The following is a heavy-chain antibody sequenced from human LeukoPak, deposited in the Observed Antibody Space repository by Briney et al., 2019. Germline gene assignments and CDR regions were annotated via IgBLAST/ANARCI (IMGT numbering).Heavy chain of an antibody. V-gene: IGHV3-64*01. CDR2: INSDGIST. D-gene: IGHD1-26*01. CDR3: ARAPPRGTTDY. CDR1: GFTFSSYS. J-gene: IGHJ4*02. Sequence: GGSLRLSCAASGFTFSSYSMYWVRQAPGKGLEYVSAINSDGISTFYANSVKGRFTISGDNSKDTLYLQMGSLTIDDMALYSCARAPPRGTTDYWGQGTLVTVSS.